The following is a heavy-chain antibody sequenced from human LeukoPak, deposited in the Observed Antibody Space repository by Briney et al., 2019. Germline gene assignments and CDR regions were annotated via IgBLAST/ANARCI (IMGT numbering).Heavy chain of an antibody. D-gene: IGHD3/OR15-3a*01. CDR2: IIPIFGTA. CDR1: GGTFSSYA. CDR3: ARAKRETSTRPWTSGMDV. J-gene: IGHJ6*02. V-gene: IGHV1-69*13. Sequence: SVKVSCKASGGTFSSYAISWVRQAPGQGLEWMGGIIPIFGTANYAQKFQGRVTITADESTSTAYMELSSLRPEDTAIYYCARAKRETSTRPWTSGMDVWGQGTRVTVSS.